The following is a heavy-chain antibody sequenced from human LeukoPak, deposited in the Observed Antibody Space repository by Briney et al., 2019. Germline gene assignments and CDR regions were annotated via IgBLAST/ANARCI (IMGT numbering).Heavy chain of an antibody. V-gene: IGHV3-30-3*01. CDR1: GFTFSSYA. J-gene: IGHJ4*02. D-gene: IGHD6-19*01. CDR3: AREVGYSSGWYEFDY. Sequence: GGSLRLSCAASGFTFSSYAMHWVRQAPGKGLEWVAVISYDGSNKYYADSVKGRFTISRDNSKNTLYLQMNSLRAEDTAVYYCAREVGYSSGWYEFDYWGQGTLVTVSS. CDR2: ISYDGSNK.